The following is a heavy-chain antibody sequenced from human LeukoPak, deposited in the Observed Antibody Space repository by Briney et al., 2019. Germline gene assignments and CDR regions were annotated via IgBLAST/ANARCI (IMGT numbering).Heavy chain of an antibody. CDR2: IYYSGST. D-gene: IGHD1-20*01. CDR3: ARFEFLTGTNYFDY. CDR1: GGSISSSSYY. V-gene: IGHV4-39*01. J-gene: IGHJ4*02. Sequence: PSETLSLTCTVSGGSISSSSYYWGWISQPPGKGLERIGSIYYSGSTYYNPSLKSRVTISVDTSKNQFSLKLSSVTAADTAVYYCARFEFLTGTNYFDYWGQGTLVTVSS.